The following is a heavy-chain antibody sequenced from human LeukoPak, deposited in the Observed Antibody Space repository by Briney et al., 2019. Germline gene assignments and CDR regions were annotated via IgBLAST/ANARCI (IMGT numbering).Heavy chain of an antibody. CDR3: AQDRPYFFDF. J-gene: IGHJ4*02. CDR1: GFTFSSYG. CDR2: IRYDAISK. V-gene: IGHV3-30*02. Sequence: PGGSLRLSCAASGFTFSSYGMHWVRQAPGKGPEWVAFIRYDAISKYYADSVKGRFTISRDNSKNTLYLQMDSLRREDTAVYYCAQDRPYFFDFWGLGTLVTVSS.